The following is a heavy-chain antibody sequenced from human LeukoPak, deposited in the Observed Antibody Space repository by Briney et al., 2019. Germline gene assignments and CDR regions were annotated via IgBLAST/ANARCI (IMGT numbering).Heavy chain of an antibody. J-gene: IGHJ3*02. CDR1: GGSISSGGYY. V-gene: IGHV4-61*08. CDR3: AGHEPDDAFDI. Sequence: PSETLSLTCTVSGGSISSGGYYWSWIRQHPGKGLEWIGYIYYGGSTNYNPSLKSRVTISVDTSKNQFSLKLSSVTAADTAVYYCAGHEPDDAFDIWGQGTMVTVSS. CDR2: IYYGGST.